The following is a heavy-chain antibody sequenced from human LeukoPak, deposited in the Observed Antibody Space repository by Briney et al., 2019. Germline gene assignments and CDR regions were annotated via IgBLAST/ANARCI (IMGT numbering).Heavy chain of an antibody. CDR2: ISSSSSYI. Sequence: GGSLRLSCAASGFTFSSYSMNWVRQAPGKGLEWVSSISSSSSYIYYADSVKGRFTISRDNAKNSLYLQMNSLRAEDTAVYYCARVDSSGYYPFDYWGQGTLVTVSS. D-gene: IGHD3-22*01. CDR1: GFTFSSYS. J-gene: IGHJ4*02. CDR3: ARVDSSGYYPFDY. V-gene: IGHV3-21*01.